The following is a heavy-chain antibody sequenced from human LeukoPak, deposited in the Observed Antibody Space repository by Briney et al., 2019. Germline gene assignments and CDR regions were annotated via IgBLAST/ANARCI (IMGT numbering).Heavy chain of an antibody. J-gene: IGHJ4*02. CDR3: ARDYYDSSGYYSPLGY. CDR2: IKHRGRS. CDR1: GSSISSDYY. V-gene: IGHV4-38-2*02. Sequence: PSETLSLTCSVSGSSISSDYYWGRVRQPPGKGLEWIGSIKHRGRSYYNPPLKSRVTISVDTSKNQFSLQLSSVTAADTAVYYCARDYYDSSGYYSPLGYWGQGTLVTVSS. D-gene: IGHD3-22*01.